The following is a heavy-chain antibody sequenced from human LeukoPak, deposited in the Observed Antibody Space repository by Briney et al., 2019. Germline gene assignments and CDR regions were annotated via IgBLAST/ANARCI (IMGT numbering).Heavy chain of an antibody. CDR3: ARHDGSSWYYACEV. J-gene: IGHJ3*01. CDR1: GVSISSYY. CDR2: IYYSGST. Sequence: SEALSLTCTVSGVSISSYYWSWIRQPPGKGLEWIGYIYYSGSTNYSPSLKSRVTISLDTSKNQFSRKLSSVTAAETAVYYCARHDGSSWYYACEVWGQGTMVTVSS. V-gene: IGHV4-59*08. D-gene: IGHD6-13*01.